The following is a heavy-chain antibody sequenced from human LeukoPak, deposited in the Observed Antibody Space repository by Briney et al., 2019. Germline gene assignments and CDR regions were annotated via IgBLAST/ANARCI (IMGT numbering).Heavy chain of an antibody. Sequence: GGSLRLSRAASGFTFSSYSMNWVRQAPGKGLEWVSSIISSSSYIYYADSVKGRFTISRDNAKNSLYLQMNSLRAEDTAVYYCARDAGVGSYLYWGQGTLVTVSS. CDR1: GFTFSSYS. CDR2: IISSSSYI. V-gene: IGHV3-21*01. J-gene: IGHJ4*02. CDR3: ARDAGVGSYLY. D-gene: IGHD1-26*01.